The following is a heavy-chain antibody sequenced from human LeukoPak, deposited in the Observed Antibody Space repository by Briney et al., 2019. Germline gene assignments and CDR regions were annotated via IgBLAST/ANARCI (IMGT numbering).Heavy chain of an antibody. CDR3: ASPRYSYGVPTDY. CDR1: GFTFSSYG. D-gene: IGHD5-24*01. V-gene: IGHV3-33*03. Sequence: GRSLRLSCAASGFTFSSYGMHWARQAPGKGLEWVAVIWYDGNDKHYADSVKGRFTISRDNAKNTLYLQMNSLRAEDTAVYYCASPRYSYGVPTDYWGQGTLVTVSS. CDR2: IWYDGNDK. J-gene: IGHJ4*02.